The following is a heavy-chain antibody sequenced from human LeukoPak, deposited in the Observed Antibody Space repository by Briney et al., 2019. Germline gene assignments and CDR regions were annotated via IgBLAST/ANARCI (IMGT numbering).Heavy chain of an antibody. J-gene: IGHJ4*02. V-gene: IGHV3-21*01. CDR1: GFTFSSYS. D-gene: IGHD5-12*01. Sequence: PGGSLRLSCAASGFTFSSYSMNWVRQAPGKGLEGVSSISSSSSYIYYADSVKGRFTISRDNAKNSLYLQMNSLRAEDTAVYYCARDSGHSGYDLDYWGQGTLVTVSS. CDR2: ISSSSSYI. CDR3: ARDSGHSGYDLDY.